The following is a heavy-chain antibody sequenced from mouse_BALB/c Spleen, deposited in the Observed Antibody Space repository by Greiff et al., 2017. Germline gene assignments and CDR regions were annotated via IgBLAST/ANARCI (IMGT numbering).Heavy chain of an antibody. V-gene: IGHV2-6-4*01. J-gene: IGHJ3*01. CDR3: ARGYYGSSEAGFAY. D-gene: IGHD1-1*01. CDR1: GFSLSRYS. Sequence: VMLVESGPGLVAPSQSLSITCTVSGFSLSRYSVHWVRQPPGKGLEWLGMIWGGGSTDYNSALKSRLSISKDNSKSQVFLKMNSLQTDDTAMYYGARGYYGSSEAGFAYWGQGTLVTVSA. CDR2: IWGGGST.